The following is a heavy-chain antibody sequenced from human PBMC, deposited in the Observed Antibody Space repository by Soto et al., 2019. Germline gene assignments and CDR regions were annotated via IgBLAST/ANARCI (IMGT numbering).Heavy chain of an antibody. J-gene: IGHJ4*02. CDR2: SSYNGGT. Sequence: SETLSLTCTVSTDSSSFTNSYWGWIRHPPGKGLQWIGSSSYNGGTFYNPSLKGRVVISFDTSKKQSSLQVTSVTAADTAVYFCARHRIEVVWRGFDLWGQGSPVTVSS. D-gene: IGHD3-10*01. V-gene: IGHV4-39*01. CDR1: TDSSSFTNSY. CDR3: ARHRIEVVWRGFDL.